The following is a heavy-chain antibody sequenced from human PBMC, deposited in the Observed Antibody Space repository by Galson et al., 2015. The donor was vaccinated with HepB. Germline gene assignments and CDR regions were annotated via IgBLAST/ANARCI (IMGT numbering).Heavy chain of an antibody. Sequence: SLRLSCAASGFTFSSYSMNWVRQAPGKGLEWVSYISSSSSTIYYADSVKGRFTISRDNAKNSLYLQMNSLRAEDTAVYYCARAQYDSSGYYLGDFDYWGQGTLVTVSS. CDR3: ARAQYDSSGYYLGDFDY. J-gene: IGHJ4*02. CDR2: ISSSSSTI. D-gene: IGHD3-22*01. V-gene: IGHV3-48*01. CDR1: GFTFSSYS.